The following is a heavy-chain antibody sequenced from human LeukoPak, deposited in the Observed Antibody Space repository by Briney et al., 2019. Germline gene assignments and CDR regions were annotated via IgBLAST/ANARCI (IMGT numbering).Heavy chain of an antibody. CDR3: ARGASTAAGFDY. D-gene: IGHD6-13*01. CDR2: IYHSGST. Sequence: PSQTLSLTCAVSGGSISSGGYFWSWIRQPPGKGLEWIGYIYHSGSTYYNPSLKSRVTISVDRSKNQFSLKLSSVTAADTAVYYCARGASTAAGFDYWGQGTLVTVSS. CDR1: GGSISSGGYF. J-gene: IGHJ4*02. V-gene: IGHV4-30-2*01.